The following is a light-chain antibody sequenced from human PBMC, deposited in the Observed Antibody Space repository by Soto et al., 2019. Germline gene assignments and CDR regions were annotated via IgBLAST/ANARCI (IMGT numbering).Light chain of an antibody. CDR3: QQLRMYPST. Sequence: IQITQSPSSVTASVGDRVAITCRASQDIITWLAWYQQKPGKAPNLLIYTASNLYGGVPSRFSGSGSGTDFALTITSLQAEDFATYYCQQLRMYPSTFGGGTKVDIK. CDR1: QDIITW. V-gene: IGKV1-12*01. CDR2: TAS. J-gene: IGKJ4*01.